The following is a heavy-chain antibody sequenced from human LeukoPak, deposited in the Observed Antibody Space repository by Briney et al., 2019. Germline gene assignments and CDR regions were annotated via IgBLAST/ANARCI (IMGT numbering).Heavy chain of an antibody. Sequence: SETLSLTCTVSGGSLSSSSYYWGWIRQPPGKGLEWIGSIYYSGSTYYSPSLKSRATISVDTSKNQFSLKLSSVTAADTAVYYCARLRIVGATAPLGIYYYYYMDVWGKGTTVTVSS. CDR3: ARLRIVGATAPLGIYYYYYMDV. CDR2: IYYSGST. J-gene: IGHJ6*03. CDR1: GGSLSSSSYY. V-gene: IGHV4-39*07. D-gene: IGHD1-26*01.